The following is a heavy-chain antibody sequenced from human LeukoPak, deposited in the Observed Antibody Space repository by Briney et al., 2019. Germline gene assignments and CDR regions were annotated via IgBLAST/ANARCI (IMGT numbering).Heavy chain of an antibody. Sequence: QTGGSLRLSCAASGLTFSNYWMHWVRQAPGKGLLWVSRISSDGGTTTYADSVKGRFTISRDNAKNTLYLQMNSLRAEDTGVYHCARAVAGTNALDIWGQGTMVTVSS. CDR2: ISSDGGTT. CDR3: ARAVAGTNALDI. J-gene: IGHJ3*02. V-gene: IGHV3-74*01. CDR1: GLTFSNYW. D-gene: IGHD6-19*01.